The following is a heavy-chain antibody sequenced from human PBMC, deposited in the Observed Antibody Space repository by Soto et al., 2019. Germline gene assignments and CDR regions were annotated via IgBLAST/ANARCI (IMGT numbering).Heavy chain of an antibody. J-gene: IGHJ4*02. V-gene: IGHV3-15*07. CDR1: GFTFSNAW. Sequence: GGSLRLSCAASGFTFSNAWMNWVRQAPGKGLEWVGRIKSKTDGGTKDYAAPGKGRFTISRDDSNNTLYLQMNSLKTEDTAVYYCTTVGFRRYFDSEEGGWGQGTLVTVSS. CDR2: IKSKTDGGTK. D-gene: IGHD3-9*01. CDR3: TTVGFRRYFDSEEGG.